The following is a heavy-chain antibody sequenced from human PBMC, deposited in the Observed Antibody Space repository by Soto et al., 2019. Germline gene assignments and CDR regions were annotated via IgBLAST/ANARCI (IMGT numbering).Heavy chain of an antibody. V-gene: IGHV1-8*01. J-gene: IGHJ6*03. Sequence: ASVKVSCKASGYTFTSYDINWVRQATGQGLEWMGWMNPNSGNTGNAQKFQGRVTMTRNTSISTAYMELSSLRSEDTAVYYCAGSEVDYYYMDVWGKGTTVTVSS. CDR1: GYTFTSYD. CDR2: MNPNSGNT. D-gene: IGHD2-15*01. CDR3: AGSEVDYYYMDV.